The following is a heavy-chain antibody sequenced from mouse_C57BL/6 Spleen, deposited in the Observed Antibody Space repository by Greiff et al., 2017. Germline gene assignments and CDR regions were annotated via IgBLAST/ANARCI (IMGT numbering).Heavy chain of an antibody. CDR1: GYTFTGYW. D-gene: IGHD1-1*01. CDR2: IFPGSGTT. V-gene: IGHV1-9*01. Sequence: VQLQQSGAELMKPGASVKLSCKATGYTFTGYWIEWVKQRPGHGLEWIGEIFPGSGTTNYNEKFKGKATFTADTASNTAYMQLSSLTAEDSAIYYCARGRNYYGSSYYYAMDYWGQGTSVTFPS. CDR3: ARGRNYYGSSYYYAMDY. J-gene: IGHJ4*01.